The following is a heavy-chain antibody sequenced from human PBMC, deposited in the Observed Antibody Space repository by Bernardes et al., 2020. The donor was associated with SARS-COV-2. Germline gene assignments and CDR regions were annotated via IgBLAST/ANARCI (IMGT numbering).Heavy chain of an antibody. V-gene: IGHV3-64D*09. CDR2: ISSNGGST. CDR3: VVYCSSTSCYTGVY. Sequence: GGSLRLSCSASGFTFSSYAMHWVRQAPGKGLEYVSAISSNGGSTYYADSVKGRFTISRDNSKNTLYLQMSSLRAEDTAVYYCVVYCSSTSCYTGVYWGQGTLVTVSS. CDR1: GFTFSSYA. J-gene: IGHJ4*02. D-gene: IGHD2-2*02.